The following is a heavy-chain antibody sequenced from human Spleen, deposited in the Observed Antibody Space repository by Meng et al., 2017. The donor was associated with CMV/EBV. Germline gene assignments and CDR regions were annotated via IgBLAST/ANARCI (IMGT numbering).Heavy chain of an antibody. CDR3: AREGGLGTTRIFDP. D-gene: IGHD4-11*01. CDR2: ILPIFGTA. Sequence: ASGGTFSSFAIRWVRQAPGQGLEWMGGILPIFGTANYAQRLQGRVTITTDESTNTAYMELRRLRYEDTAMYYCAREGGLGTTRIFDPWGQGTLVTVSS. V-gene: IGHV1-69*05. CDR1: GGTFSSFA. J-gene: IGHJ5*02.